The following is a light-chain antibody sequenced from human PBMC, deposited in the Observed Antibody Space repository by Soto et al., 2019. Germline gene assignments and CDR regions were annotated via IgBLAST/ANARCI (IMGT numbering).Light chain of an antibody. CDR3: QHGNSYPPT. CDR1: QDISSW. Sequence: DIQMTQSPSSVSAFVGDRVTITCRASQDISSWLAWYQQQPGKAPKLLIYGASNLQSGVPSRFSGSGSGTDFTLTISSLQPEDFATYYCQHGNSYPPTFGQGTKLEIK. CDR2: GAS. J-gene: IGKJ2*01. V-gene: IGKV1-12*01.